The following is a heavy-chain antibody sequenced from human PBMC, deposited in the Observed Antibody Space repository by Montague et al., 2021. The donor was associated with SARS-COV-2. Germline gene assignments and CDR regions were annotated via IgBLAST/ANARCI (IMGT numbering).Heavy chain of an antibody. CDR2: SGSP. D-gene: IGHD6-19*01. CDR3: ARGSGLMGNAFDI. Sequence: SGSPNXNPSLKSRVTISVNTSKNQFSLKLRSVTAADTSVYYCARGSGLMGNAFDIWGQGTMVTVSS. V-gene: IGHV4-59*09. J-gene: IGHJ3*02.